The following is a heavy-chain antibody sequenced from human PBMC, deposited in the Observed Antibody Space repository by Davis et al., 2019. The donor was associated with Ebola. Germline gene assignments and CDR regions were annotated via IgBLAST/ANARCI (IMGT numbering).Heavy chain of an antibody. V-gene: IGHV1-8*01. D-gene: IGHD2-15*01. CDR1: GYTFTSYD. J-gene: IGHJ6*04. Sequence: ASVKVSCKASGYTFTSYDINWVRQATGQGLEWMGWMNPNSGNTGYAQKFQGRVTMTRDTSTRTVYMELRSLRSEDTAVYYWAREVMVVVVAATGGPGYYGMDGWGKGTTVTVSS. CDR2: MNPNSGNT. CDR3: AREVMVVVVAATGGPGYYGMDG.